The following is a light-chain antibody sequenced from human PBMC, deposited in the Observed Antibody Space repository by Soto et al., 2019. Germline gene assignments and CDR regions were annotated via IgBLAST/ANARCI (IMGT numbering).Light chain of an antibody. CDR2: DVN. J-gene: IGLJ2*01. CDR3: TSCTTSTTMI. V-gene: IGLV2-14*03. CDR1: SSDIGAYNF. Sequence: QYALTQPASVSGSPGQSITISCTGTSSDIGAYNFVSWYQQHPGKAPKLMLYDVNIRPSGVSNRLSGSKSGNTASLTISGLQAEDEADYYCTSCTTSTTMIFGGGTKVTVL.